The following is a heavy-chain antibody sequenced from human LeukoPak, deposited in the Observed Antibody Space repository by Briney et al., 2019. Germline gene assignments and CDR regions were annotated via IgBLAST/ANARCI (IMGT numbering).Heavy chain of an antibody. D-gene: IGHD6-19*01. CDR3: ARDSGWWMFDY. V-gene: IGHV1-46*01. Sequence: AAVKVSCKASGYTFTSYYIHWVRQAPGQGLEWMGIINPSGGSTSYEQNFQGRVTMTRDTSTSTVYMELSSLGSEDTAVYYCARDSGWWMFDYWGQGTLVTVSS. CDR1: GYTFTSYY. CDR2: INPSGGST. J-gene: IGHJ4*02.